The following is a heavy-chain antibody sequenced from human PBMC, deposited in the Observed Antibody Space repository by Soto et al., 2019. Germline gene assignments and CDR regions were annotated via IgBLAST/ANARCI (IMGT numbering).Heavy chain of an antibody. CDR2: INPDGGTA. CDR1: GYTFTSYY. V-gene: IGHV1-46*03. Sequence: QVQLLQSGAEVKKAGASVKVSCKASGYTFTSYYIHWLRQAPGQGLEWLRIINPDGGTANYAQKFQGRVTMTRDTSTHTVYMELRNLRSEDAAVYYCVRDDQLPRPAQFFQNWGQGTRVSVSS. J-gene: IGHJ1*01. CDR3: VRDDQLPRPAQFFQN. D-gene: IGHD1-1*01.